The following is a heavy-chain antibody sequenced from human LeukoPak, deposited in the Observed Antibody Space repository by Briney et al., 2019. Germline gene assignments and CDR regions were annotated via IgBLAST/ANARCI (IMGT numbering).Heavy chain of an antibody. Sequence: ASVKVSCKASGGTFSSYAISWVRQAPGQGLEWMGGIIPIFDTANYAQKFQGRVTITADESTSTAYMELSSLRSGDTAVYYCARDYPDYYDSSGYYGAFFDHWGQGTLVTVSS. V-gene: IGHV1-69*13. D-gene: IGHD3-22*01. CDR3: ARDYPDYYDSSGYYGAFFDH. J-gene: IGHJ4*02. CDR2: IIPIFDTA. CDR1: GGTFSSYA.